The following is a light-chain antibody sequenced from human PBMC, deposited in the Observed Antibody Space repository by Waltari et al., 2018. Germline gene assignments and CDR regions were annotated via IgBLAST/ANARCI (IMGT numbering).Light chain of an antibody. V-gene: IGLV2-14*01. CDR3: SSYTSSTTLVV. J-gene: IGLJ2*01. CDR1: SSDIGGYNS. CDR2: EVS. Sequence: QSALTQPASVSGSPGQSITISCTGTSSDIGGYNSVFWYQHHPGKAPKLMIYEVSNRPSGVSNRFSGSKSGNTASLTISGLQPEDEADYYCSSYTSSTTLVVFGGGTRLTVL.